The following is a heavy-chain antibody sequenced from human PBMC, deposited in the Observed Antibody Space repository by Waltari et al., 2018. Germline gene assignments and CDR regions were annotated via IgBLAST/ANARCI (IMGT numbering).Heavy chain of an antibody. V-gene: IGHV3-23*01. J-gene: IGHJ4*02. CDR1: RFTFCSYA. D-gene: IGHD3-3*01. CDR3: AKELGITIFGVAFDY. CDR2: ISGRGDRA. Sequence: EVLLLESVGCLLQPGWSLRLSCAASRFTFCSYAIIWVRQAPGKGLEWVSSISGRGDRAYDADSVKGWFTFSRDNSKNTLYLQMNSMRAEDTAVYYCAKELGITIFGVAFDYWGQGTLVTVSS.